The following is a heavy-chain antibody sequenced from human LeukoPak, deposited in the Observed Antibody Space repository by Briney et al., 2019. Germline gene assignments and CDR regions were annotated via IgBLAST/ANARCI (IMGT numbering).Heavy chain of an antibody. D-gene: IGHD6-13*01. V-gene: IGHV3-7*05. CDR1: GFTFSTYW. Sequence: GGSLRLSCAASGFTFSTYWMTWVRQAPGKGLEWVANIKQDGSAKYYVDSVKGRFTISRDNAKNSLYLQMNSLGAEDTAVYYCARRGTSSSWAHFDYWGQGTLVTVSS. CDR3: ARRGTSSSWAHFDY. J-gene: IGHJ4*02. CDR2: IKQDGSAK.